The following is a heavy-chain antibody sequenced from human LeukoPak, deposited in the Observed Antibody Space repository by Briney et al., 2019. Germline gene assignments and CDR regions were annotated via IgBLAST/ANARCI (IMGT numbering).Heavy chain of an antibody. D-gene: IGHD2-2*01. V-gene: IGHV4-59*01. Sequence: SETLSLTCAVSGVSISSYYWSWIRQPPGKGLEWIGYIYYSGSTNYNPSLKSRVTISVDTSKNQFSLKLSSVTAADTAVYYCARDRGPAAAIFDYWGQGTLVTVSS. CDR2: IYYSGST. J-gene: IGHJ4*02. CDR3: ARDRGPAAAIFDY. CDR1: GVSISSYY.